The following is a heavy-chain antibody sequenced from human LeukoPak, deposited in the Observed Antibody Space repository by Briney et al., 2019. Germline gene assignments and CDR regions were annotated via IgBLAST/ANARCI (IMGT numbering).Heavy chain of an antibody. CDR2: ISYDGSNK. V-gene: IGHV3-30*18. Sequence: GGSLRLSCAASGFTFSSYGMHWVRQAPGKGLEWVAVISYDGSNKYYADSVKGRFTISRDNSKNTLYLQMNSLRAEDTAVYYCAKARSRVVPAAADYWGQGTLVTVPS. D-gene: IGHD2-2*01. CDR3: AKARSRVVPAAADY. J-gene: IGHJ4*02. CDR1: GFTFSSYG.